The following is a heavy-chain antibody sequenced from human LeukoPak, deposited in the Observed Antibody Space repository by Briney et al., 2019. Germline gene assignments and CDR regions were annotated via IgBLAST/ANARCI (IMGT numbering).Heavy chain of an antibody. CDR2: ISYSGST. Sequence: PSETLSLTCTVSGDSVSSYYWSWIRQPPGKGLEWIGYISYSGSTHYNPSLNSRVTISLDTSKNQYSLKLSSVTAADTAFYYCARYIVSYPHDAFDIWGQGTMVTVSS. D-gene: IGHD1-26*01. CDR3: ARYIVSYPHDAFDI. CDR1: GDSVSSYY. V-gene: IGHV4-59*02. J-gene: IGHJ3*02.